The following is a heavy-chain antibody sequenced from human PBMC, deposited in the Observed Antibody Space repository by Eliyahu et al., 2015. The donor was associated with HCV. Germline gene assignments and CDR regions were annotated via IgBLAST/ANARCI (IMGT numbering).Heavy chain of an antibody. CDR3: VRGTNNWVGIDY. D-gene: IGHD1-20*01. J-gene: IGHJ4*02. Sequence: EVQLVESGGGLVQPGESLRXSCAASGFTFSSYWMHWVRQVPGEGLXWVSRINTDATTTDYADFXKGRFTISRDNAKNTLYLQMHSLRVEDTAVYYCVRGTNNWVGIDYWGQGTLVTVSS. CDR2: INTDATTT. V-gene: IGHV3-74*01. CDR1: GFTFSSYW.